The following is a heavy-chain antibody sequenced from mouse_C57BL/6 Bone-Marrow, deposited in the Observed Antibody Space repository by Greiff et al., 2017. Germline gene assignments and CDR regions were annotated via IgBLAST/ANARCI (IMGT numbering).Heavy chain of an antibody. V-gene: IGHV5-6*01. J-gene: IGHJ3*01. D-gene: IGHD2-4*01. CDR2: ISSGGSYT. CDR3: AIMITTFAY. Sequence: EVQLVESGGDLVKPGGSLKLSCAASGFTFSSYGMSWVRQTPDKRLEWVATISSGGSYTYYPDSVKGRFIISRDNAKNTLYLQMSSLKSEDTAMYYCAIMITTFAYWGQGTLVTVSA. CDR1: GFTFSSYG.